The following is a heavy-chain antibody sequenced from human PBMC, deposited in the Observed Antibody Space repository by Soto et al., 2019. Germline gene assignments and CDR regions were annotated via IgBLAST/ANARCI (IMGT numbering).Heavy chain of an antibody. J-gene: IGHJ3*02. Sequence: GGSLTLACLDSGFTFREYAFNWVSQAAGKGLEWVSYISVGGGSIFYADSVKGRFTLSRDDARNSVYLQMNTLRHEDTAVYHCVRDHRWAFDIWGQGTVVTV. D-gene: IGHD2-15*01. V-gene: IGHV3-48*02. CDR3: VRDHRWAFDI. CDR2: ISVGGGSI. CDR1: GFTFREYA.